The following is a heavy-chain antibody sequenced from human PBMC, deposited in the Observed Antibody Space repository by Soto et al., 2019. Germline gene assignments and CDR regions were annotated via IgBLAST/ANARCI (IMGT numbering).Heavy chain of an antibody. Sequence: GGSVRLSCGASGFTCRSYAMSWARQAPGIRLEWVSAISGSGGSTYYADSVKGRFTISRDNSKNTLYLQMNSLSAYDTAVYYCAKDWPQYSISWYPSDAFDIWGQGTMVTVSS. D-gene: IGHD6-13*01. CDR2: ISGSGGST. J-gene: IGHJ3*02. CDR1: GFTCRSYA. CDR3: AKDWPQYSISWYPSDAFDI. V-gene: IGHV3-23*01.